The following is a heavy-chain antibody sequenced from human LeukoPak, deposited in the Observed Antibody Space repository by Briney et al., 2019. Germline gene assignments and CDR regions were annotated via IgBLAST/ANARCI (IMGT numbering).Heavy chain of an antibody. CDR2: INPNSGGT. J-gene: IGHJ6*02. Sequence: ASVKVSCKASGYTFTGYYMHWVRQAPGQGLEWMGWINPNSGGTNYAQKFQGRVTMTRDTSISTAYMELSRLRSDDTAVYYCARTYSSVSDVLRYFDWSYYYYGMDVWGQGTTVTVSS. CDR3: ARTYSSVSDVLRYFDWSYYYYGMDV. V-gene: IGHV1-2*02. CDR1: GYTFTGYY. D-gene: IGHD3-9*01.